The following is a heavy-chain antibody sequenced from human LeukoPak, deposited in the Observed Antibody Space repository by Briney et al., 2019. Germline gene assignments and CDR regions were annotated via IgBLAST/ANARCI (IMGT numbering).Heavy chain of an antibody. Sequence: ASVTVSCKASGYTFTSYGISWVRQAPGQGLEWMGWISAYNGNTNYAQKLQGRVTMTTDTSTSTAYMELRSLRYDDTAVYYCARLNYDSSGYYQGDFDYWGQGTLVTVSS. CDR3: ARLNYDSSGYYQGDFDY. D-gene: IGHD3-22*01. J-gene: IGHJ4*02. CDR2: ISAYNGNT. V-gene: IGHV1-18*01. CDR1: GYTFTSYG.